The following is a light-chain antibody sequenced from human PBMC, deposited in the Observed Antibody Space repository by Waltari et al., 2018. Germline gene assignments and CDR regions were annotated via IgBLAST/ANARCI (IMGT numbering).Light chain of an antibody. Sequence: DIQMTQSPSSLSASVGDRVTITCLASQGISNYLAWYQQKPGKVPKLLIYAASTLQSGVPSRFSGSGSGTDFTLTISSLQPEDVATYYCQKYNSAPRTFGQGTKVESK. CDR1: QGISNY. CDR3: QKYNSAPRT. V-gene: IGKV1-27*01. J-gene: IGKJ1*01. CDR2: AAS.